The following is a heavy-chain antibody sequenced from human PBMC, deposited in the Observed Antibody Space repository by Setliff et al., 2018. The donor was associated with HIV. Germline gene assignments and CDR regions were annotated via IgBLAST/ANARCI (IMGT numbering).Heavy chain of an antibody. CDR3: ARALGGSYPGSFDY. CDR1: GGTFSSYV. D-gene: IGHD1-26*01. V-gene: IGHV1-18*01. CDR2: ISAYNGNT. J-gene: IGHJ4*02. Sequence: ASVKVSCKASGGTFSSYVISWVRQAPGQGLEWMGWISAYNGNTNYAQKFQGRVTMTTDTSTSTAYMEVRSLRSDDTAVYYCARALGGSYPGSFDYWGQGTLVTVSS.